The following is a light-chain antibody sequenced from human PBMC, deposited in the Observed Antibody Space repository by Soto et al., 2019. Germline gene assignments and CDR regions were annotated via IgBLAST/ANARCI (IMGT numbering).Light chain of an antibody. V-gene: IGKV3-20*01. CDR2: GAS. Sequence: EIVLTQSPGTLSLSPGERATLSCRASQSVSSSYLAWYQQKPGQAPRLLIYGASSRATGIPDRFSGSGSGTDFSLTISRLEPEYVAVYYCQQYCSSPITFGQGTRLEI. J-gene: IGKJ5*01. CDR1: QSVSSSY. CDR3: QQYCSSPIT.